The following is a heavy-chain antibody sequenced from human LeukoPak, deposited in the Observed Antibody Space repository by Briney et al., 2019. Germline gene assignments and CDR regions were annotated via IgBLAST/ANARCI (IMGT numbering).Heavy chain of an antibody. D-gene: IGHD3-9*01. CDR3: ARDHWLLSSKTWYYFGMDV. CDR1: GDSISNSY. V-gene: IGHV4-59*12. Sequence: KTSETLSLTCTVSGDSISNSYWSWIRQPPGKGLEWIGYISHNGRPDYSPSLKSRVTISTDTSKNQFSLILTSVTAADTAVYFCARDHWLLSSKTWYYFGMDVWGQGTTVTVSS. J-gene: IGHJ6*02. CDR2: ISHNGRP.